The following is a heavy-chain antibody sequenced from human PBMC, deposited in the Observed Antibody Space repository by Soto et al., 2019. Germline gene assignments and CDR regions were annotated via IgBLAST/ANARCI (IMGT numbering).Heavy chain of an antibody. CDR2: INAGNGNT. D-gene: IGHD3-10*01. CDR1: GYTFTSYA. CDR3: ARGGFMVRGVRGRVVDY. V-gene: IGHV1-3*01. J-gene: IGHJ4*02. Sequence: ASVKVSCKASGYTFTSYAMHWVRQAPGQRLEWMGWINAGNGNTKYSQKFQGRVTITRDTSASTAYMELSSLRSEDTAVYYCARGGFMVRGVRGRVVDYWGQGTLVTVSS.